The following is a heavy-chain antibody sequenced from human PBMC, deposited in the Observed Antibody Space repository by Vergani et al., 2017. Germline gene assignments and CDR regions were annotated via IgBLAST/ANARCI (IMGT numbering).Heavy chain of an antibody. Sequence: QVQLVESGGGVVQPGRSLRLSCAASGFSFSSFGFHWVRQAPGKGLEWVAFIHYDGSHEYYIDSVKGRFTISRDNSKNTLILQMNGLRAEDTAVYYCARDQGCATISCCFSGAFDYWDLGTLVSVSS. J-gene: IGHJ4*02. CDR1: GFSFSSFG. CDR3: ARDQGCATISCCFSGAFDY. D-gene: IGHD2-2*01. CDR2: IHYDGSHE. V-gene: IGHV3-33*01.